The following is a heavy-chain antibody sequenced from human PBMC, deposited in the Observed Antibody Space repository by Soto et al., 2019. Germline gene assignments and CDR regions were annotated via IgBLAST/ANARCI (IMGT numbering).Heavy chain of an antibody. CDR2: IIPMLGVR. D-gene: IGHD6-19*01. CDR3: TIGSWSGAVFDI. Sequence: QVQLVQSGAEVKKPGSSVKVSCKDSGGTFSTYSMFWVRQAPGQGLEWMGRIIPMLGVRNYAQRFQVRVTITADKSTATVHMELSSLRSEDTALYYCTIGSWSGAVFDIWGQGTMVTVSS. CDR1: GGTFSTYS. V-gene: IGHV1-69*02. J-gene: IGHJ3*02.